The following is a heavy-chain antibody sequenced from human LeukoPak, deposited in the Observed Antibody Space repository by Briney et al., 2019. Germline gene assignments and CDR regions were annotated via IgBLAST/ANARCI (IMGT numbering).Heavy chain of an antibody. CDR1: GGSFSGYY. CDR3: ARDRGAYCGGDCYLGFDY. J-gene: IGHJ4*01. CDR2: INHSGST. Sequence: SETLSLTCAVYGGSFSGYYWSWIRQPQGEGLEWIGEINHSGSTNYNPSLKSRVTISVDTSKNQFSLKLSSVTAEDTAVYYCARDRGAYCGGDCYLGFDYWGRGTLVTVSS. V-gene: IGHV4-34*01. D-gene: IGHD2-21*02.